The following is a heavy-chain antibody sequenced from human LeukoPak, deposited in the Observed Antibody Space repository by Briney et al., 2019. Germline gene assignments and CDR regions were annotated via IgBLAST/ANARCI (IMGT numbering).Heavy chain of an antibody. D-gene: IGHD1-26*01. CDR1: GFTFSNYW. CDR2: IKKDGSEK. CDR3: VRGRGSYFLDY. Sequence: GGSLRLSCAASGFTFSNYWLSWVRQAPGKGMEGVANIKKDGSEKDYVDSVKGRFTISIDNAKNSLYLQMNSLRPEDTSVYYCVRGRGSYFLDYWGQGTLVTVSS. J-gene: IGHJ4*02. V-gene: IGHV3-7*01.